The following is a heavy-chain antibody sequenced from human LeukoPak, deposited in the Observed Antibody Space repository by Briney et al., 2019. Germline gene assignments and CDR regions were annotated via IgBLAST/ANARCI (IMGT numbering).Heavy chain of an antibody. Sequence: GESLKISCKGSGYSFSNQWIAWVRQMPGQGLEWMGIIYPGDSDTGYSPSFQGQVTISADKSITTAYLQWSSLKASDTAMYYCARSDYGDRSQYDYWGQGTLVTVSS. CDR2: IYPGDSDT. CDR3: ARSDYGDRSQYDY. CDR1: GYSFSNQW. D-gene: IGHD4-17*01. V-gene: IGHV5-51*01. J-gene: IGHJ4*02.